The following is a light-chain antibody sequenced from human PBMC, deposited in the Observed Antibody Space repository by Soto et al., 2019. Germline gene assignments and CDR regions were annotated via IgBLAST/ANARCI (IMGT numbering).Light chain of an antibody. CDR3: QYYDSSRSGYV. CDR2: ANT. J-gene: IGLJ1*01. CDR1: SSNIGPTYD. V-gene: IGLV1-40*01. Sequence: QSVLTQPPSVSGAPGQRVTISCTGSSSNIGPTYDVHWYQQLPGTAPKLLIYANTNRPSGVPDRFSGSKSGTSASLAITGLQAEDEADYFCQYYDSSRSGYVFGTGTKVTVL.